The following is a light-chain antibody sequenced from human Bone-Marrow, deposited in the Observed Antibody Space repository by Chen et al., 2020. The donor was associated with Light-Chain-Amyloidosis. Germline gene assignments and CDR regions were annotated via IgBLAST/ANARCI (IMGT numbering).Light chain of an antibody. J-gene: IGKJ1*01. V-gene: IGKV3-15*01. CDR1: QSIGTN. Sequence: EIVMTQSPVTLSVSPGERAPLSCRASQSIGTNLAWYQQTPGQAPRLLIYDSSTRATGIAARFSGSGSGTDFTLTISSLQSEDFAVYYCQQYNNWPPWTFGQGIKVEIK. CDR3: QQYNNWPPWT. CDR2: DSS.